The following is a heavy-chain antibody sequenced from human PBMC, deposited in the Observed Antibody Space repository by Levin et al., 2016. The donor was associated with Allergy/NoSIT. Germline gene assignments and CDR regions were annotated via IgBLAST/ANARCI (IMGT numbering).Heavy chain of an antibody. J-gene: IGHJ6*02. CDR2: IKQDGSEK. Sequence: VRQAPGKGLEWVANIKQDGSEKYYVDSVKGRFTISRDNAKNSLYLQMNSLRAEDTAVYYCAGGNVLRYFDWSPIYYYYYGMDVWGQGTTVTVSS. D-gene: IGHD3-9*01. CDR3: AGGNVLRYFDWSPIYYYYYGMDV. V-gene: IGHV3-7*03.